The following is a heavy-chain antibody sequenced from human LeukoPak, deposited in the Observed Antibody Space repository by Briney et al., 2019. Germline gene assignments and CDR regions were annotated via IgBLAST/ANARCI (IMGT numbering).Heavy chain of an antibody. CDR1: GGSISSYY. CDR3: ARSRGAGATQSHFQH. Sequence: SETLSLTCTVSGGSISSYYWSWIRQPPGKGLEWIGYIYYSGSTNYNPSLKSRVTISVDTSKNQFSLKLSSVTAADTAVYYCARSRGAGATQSHFQHWGQGTLVTVSS. V-gene: IGHV4-59*01. CDR2: IYYSGST. J-gene: IGHJ1*01. D-gene: IGHD1-26*01.